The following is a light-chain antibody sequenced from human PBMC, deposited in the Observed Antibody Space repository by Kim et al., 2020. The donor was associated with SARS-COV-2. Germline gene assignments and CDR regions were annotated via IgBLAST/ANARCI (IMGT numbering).Light chain of an antibody. V-gene: IGLV1-44*01. CDR2: TDD. J-gene: IGLJ3*02. CDR1: SPNIGSNT. CDR3: ATWDDSLDVWM. Sequence: ELTQPPSASGTPGQRVTISCSGSSPNIGSNTVNWYQQFPGTAPQLLIDTDDRRPSGVSDRVSCSKSGTSASLAISALRSEDEAAYYCATWDDSLDVWMFGGGTKVTVL.